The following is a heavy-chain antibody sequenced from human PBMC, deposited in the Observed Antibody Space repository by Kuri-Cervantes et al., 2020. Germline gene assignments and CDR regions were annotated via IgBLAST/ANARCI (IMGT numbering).Heavy chain of an antibody. Sequence: GESLKISCAASGFTVSSNYMSWVRQAPGKGLEWVAVISYDGSNKYYADSVKGRFTISRDNSKNTLYLQMNSLRAEDTAVYYCARGPYYYDSSGYFDYWSQGTLVTVSS. CDR3: ARGPYYYDSSGYFDY. CDR2: ISYDGSNK. V-gene: IGHV3-30*03. CDR1: GFTVSSNY. J-gene: IGHJ4*02. D-gene: IGHD3-22*01.